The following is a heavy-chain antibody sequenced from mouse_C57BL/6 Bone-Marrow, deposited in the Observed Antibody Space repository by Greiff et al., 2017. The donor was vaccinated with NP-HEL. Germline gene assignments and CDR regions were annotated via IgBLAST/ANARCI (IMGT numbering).Heavy chain of an antibody. V-gene: IGHV5-4*01. CDR3: ARDGYGSTPFDY. CDR1: GFTFSSYA. CDR2: ISDGGSYT. D-gene: IGHD1-1*01. J-gene: IGHJ2*01. Sequence: DVHLVESGGGLVKPGGSLKLSCAASGFTFSSYAMSWVRQTPEKRLEWVATISDGGSYTYDPDNVKGRFTISRDNAKNNLYLQMSQLKSEDTAMYYCARDGYGSTPFDYWGQGTTLTVSS.